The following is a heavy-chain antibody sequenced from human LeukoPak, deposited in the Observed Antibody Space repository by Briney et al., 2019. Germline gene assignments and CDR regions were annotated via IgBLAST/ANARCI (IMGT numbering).Heavy chain of an antibody. V-gene: IGHV1-2*04. Sequence: ASVKVSCKASGYTFTGYYMHWVRQAPGQGLEWMGWINPNSGGTNYAQKFQGWVTMTRDTSISTAYMKLSRLRSDDTAVYYCARSGGYYDFWSGYLAYWGQGTLVTVSS. D-gene: IGHD3-3*01. CDR3: ARSGGYYDFWSGYLAY. CDR2: INPNSGGT. CDR1: GYTFTGYY. J-gene: IGHJ4*02.